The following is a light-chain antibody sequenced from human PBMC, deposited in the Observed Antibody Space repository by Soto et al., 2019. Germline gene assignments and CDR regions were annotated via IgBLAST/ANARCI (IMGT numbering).Light chain of an antibody. V-gene: IGKV3D-20*02. J-gene: IGKJ4*01. CDR2: GAS. Sequence: EIVLTQSPGTLSLSPGERATLSCRASQRVSGNYLAWYQQKPGQAPRLLIYGASGRASGIPDRFSGSGSGTDFTLTISSLEPEDFAVYYCQQRSNWPLTFGGGTKVDIK. CDR1: QRVSGNY. CDR3: QQRSNWPLT.